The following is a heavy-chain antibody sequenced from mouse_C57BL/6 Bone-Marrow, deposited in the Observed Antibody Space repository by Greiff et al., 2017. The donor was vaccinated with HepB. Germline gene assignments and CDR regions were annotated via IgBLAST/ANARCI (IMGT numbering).Heavy chain of an antibody. CDR1: GFTFSDYG. CDR2: ISSGSSTI. D-gene: IGHD1-1*01. CDR3: ARRIYYYGSSYDYYAMDY. V-gene: IGHV5-17*01. Sequence: EVHLVASGGGLVKPGGSLKLSCAASGFTFSDYGMHWVRQAPEKGLEWVAYISSGSSTIYYADTVKGRFTISRDNAKNTLFLQMTSLRSEDTAMYYCARRIYYYGSSYDYYAMDYWGQGTSVTVSS. J-gene: IGHJ4*01.